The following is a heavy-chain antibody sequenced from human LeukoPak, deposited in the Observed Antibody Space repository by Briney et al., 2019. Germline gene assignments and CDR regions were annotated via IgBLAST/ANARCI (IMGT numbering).Heavy chain of an antibody. CDR1: GGSISSYY. Sequence: PSETLSLTCTVSGGSISSYYWSWIRQPAGKGLEWIGRIYTSGSTNYNPSLKSRVTMSVDTSKNQFSLKLSFVTAADTAVYYCARVLGVTEEGWFDPWGQGTLVTVSS. CDR2: IYTSGST. J-gene: IGHJ5*02. D-gene: IGHD1-14*01. CDR3: ARVLGVTEEGWFDP. V-gene: IGHV4-4*07.